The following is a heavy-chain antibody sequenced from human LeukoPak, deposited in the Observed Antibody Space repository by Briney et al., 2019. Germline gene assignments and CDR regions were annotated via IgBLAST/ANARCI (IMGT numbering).Heavy chain of an antibody. Sequence: GGSLRLSCAASGFIVSSNYMSWVRQAPGKGLDWVSVIYSGGTTYYADSVKGRFTISRDNSKNTVYLQMNSLRVEDTAVYYCANEIRPNDYWGQGTQVTVSS. V-gene: IGHV3-53*01. CDR1: GFIVSSNY. CDR3: ANEIRPNDY. J-gene: IGHJ4*02. CDR2: IYSGGTT. D-gene: IGHD4-17*01.